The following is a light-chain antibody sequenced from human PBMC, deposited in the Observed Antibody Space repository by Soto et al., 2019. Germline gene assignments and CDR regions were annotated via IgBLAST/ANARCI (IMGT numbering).Light chain of an antibody. CDR2: DAS. Sequence: DIPMTQSPSTLSATAGDRVTITCRASQSISSWLAWYQHKPGKAPKLLIYDASNLDSGVPSRFSGSGSGTECSLTISNLQPDDCATYYCQQYENYWTFGQGTRVEIK. V-gene: IGKV1-5*01. J-gene: IGKJ1*01. CDR1: QSISSW. CDR3: QQYENYWT.